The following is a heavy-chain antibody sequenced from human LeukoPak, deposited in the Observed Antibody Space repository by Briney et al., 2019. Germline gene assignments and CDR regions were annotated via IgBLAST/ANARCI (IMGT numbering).Heavy chain of an antibody. CDR3: ARDYYDSRGEAFDT. D-gene: IGHD3-22*01. CDR2: INHNERI. Sequence: PSETLSLTCAVYGGSFSDYYWSWIRQPPGKGLEWIGEINHNERISYNPSLKSRVTISVDTSKNQFSLRLTSVTAADTAVYYCARDYYDSRGEAFDTWGQGTMVTVSS. V-gene: IGHV4-34*01. CDR1: GGSFSDYY. J-gene: IGHJ3*02.